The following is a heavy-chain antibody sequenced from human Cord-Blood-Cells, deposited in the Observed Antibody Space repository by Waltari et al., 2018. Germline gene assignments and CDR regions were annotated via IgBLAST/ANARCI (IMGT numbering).Heavy chain of an antibody. CDR1: GFTFSSYA. CDR2: ISGSGGST. CDR3: AKSLRSSIAAAGTDY. Sequence: EVQLLESGGGLVQPGGSLRLSCAASGFTFSSYAMSWVRPAPGKGLEWVSAISGSGGSTYYADSVKGRFTISRDNSKNTLYLQMNSLRAEDTAVYYCAKSLRSSIAAAGTDYWGQGTLVTVSS. D-gene: IGHD6-13*01. J-gene: IGHJ4*02. V-gene: IGHV3-23*01.